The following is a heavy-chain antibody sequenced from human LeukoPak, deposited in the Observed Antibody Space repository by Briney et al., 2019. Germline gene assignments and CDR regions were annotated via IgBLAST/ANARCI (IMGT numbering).Heavy chain of an antibody. CDR3: ARGPPPRRFDY. CDR1: GGSFSGYY. V-gene: IGHV4-34*01. Sequence: SETLSLTCAVSGGSFSGYYWSWIRQPPGKGLEWIGEINHSGSTNYNPALKSRVTISVDTSNNQFSLKLSSVTAADTAVYYCARGPPPRRFDYWGQGTLVTVSS. J-gene: IGHJ4*02. CDR2: INHSGST.